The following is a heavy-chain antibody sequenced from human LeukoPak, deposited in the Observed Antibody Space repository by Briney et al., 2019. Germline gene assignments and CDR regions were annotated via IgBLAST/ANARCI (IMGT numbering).Heavy chain of an antibody. Sequence: GRSLRLSCAASGFTFDDYGMSWVRQAPGKGLEWVSGINWNGGSTGYADSVKGRFTISRDNAKDSLYLQMNSLRAEDTALYYCAREDYGDYLDYWGQGTLVTVSS. CDR3: AREDYGDYLDY. CDR1: GFTFDDYG. J-gene: IGHJ4*02. V-gene: IGHV3-20*04. D-gene: IGHD4-17*01. CDR2: INWNGGST.